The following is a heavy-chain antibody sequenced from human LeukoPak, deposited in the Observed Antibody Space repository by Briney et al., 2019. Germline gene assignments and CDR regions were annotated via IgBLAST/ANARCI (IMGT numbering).Heavy chain of an antibody. J-gene: IGHJ1*01. CDR3: AKELEYFQH. CDR2: ISGDGGSA. Sequence: GGSLRLSCAASGFTFDDYAMHWVRQVPGKGLEWVSLISGDGGSAYYADSVKGQFTISRDNRKTSLYLQMNSLRTEDTALYYCAKELEYFQHWGQGTLVTVSS. V-gene: IGHV3-43*02. CDR1: GFTFDDYA.